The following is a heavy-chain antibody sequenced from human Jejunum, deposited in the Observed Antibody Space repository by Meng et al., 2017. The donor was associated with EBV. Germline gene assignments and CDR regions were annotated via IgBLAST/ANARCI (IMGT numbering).Heavy chain of an antibody. D-gene: IGHD5-12*01. Sequence: VQLKEPGPGLARPCKPLAVACSTSGDAFTGYTYGHWIRQPAGKGLEWIGNLYYAGKAIYKPSLQSRVTISVDTSKNQISLKVTSVTAADTAIYYCARGRGYDYGDSWGQGTLVTVSS. CDR3: ARGRGYDYGDS. CDR2: LYYAGKA. V-gene: IGHV4-59*01. J-gene: IGHJ5*02. CDR1: GDAFTGYTY.